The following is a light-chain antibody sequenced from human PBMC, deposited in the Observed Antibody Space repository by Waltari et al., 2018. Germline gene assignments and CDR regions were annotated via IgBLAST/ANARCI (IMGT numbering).Light chain of an antibody. Sequence: QSALTQPAPLSGSPGQSITISCTGTSSDVGNYKLVTWYQQHQGKAPKLMIYAVSKRPAGVSVRFSGSKSGGRASRTISGLQPENESEYFCSSYAGSSKGVFGGGTKVTVL. CDR3: SSYAGSSKGV. J-gene: IGLJ2*01. CDR1: SSDVGNYKL. V-gene: IGLV2-23*02. CDR2: AVS.